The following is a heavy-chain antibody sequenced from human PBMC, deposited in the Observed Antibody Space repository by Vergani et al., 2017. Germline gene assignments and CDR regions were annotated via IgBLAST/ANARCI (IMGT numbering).Heavy chain of an antibody. D-gene: IGHD6-13*01. V-gene: IGHV4-4*07. J-gene: IGHJ5*02. CDR3: AREKAAGGWLGNWFDP. CDR1: GGSISSYY. Sequence: QVQLQESGPGLVKPSETLSLTCTVSGGSISSYYWSWIRQPAGKGLEWIGRIYTSGSTNYNPSLKSRVTMSVDTSKNQFSLKLSSVTAAETAVYYCAREKAAGGWLGNWFDPWGQGTLVTVSS. CDR2: IYTSGST.